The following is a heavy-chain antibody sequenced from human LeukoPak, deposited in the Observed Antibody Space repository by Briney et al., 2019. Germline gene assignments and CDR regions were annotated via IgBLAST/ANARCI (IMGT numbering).Heavy chain of an antibody. D-gene: IGHD4-17*01. J-gene: IGHJ3*02. CDR2: IYHSGST. Sequence: SETLSLTGTVSDYSISSGYYWGWIRQPPGKGLEWIGSIYHSGSTYYNPSLNSRVTISVDTSKNQFSLNLSSVTAADTAVYYCARVYGDYINDAFDIWGQGTMVTVSS. CDR1: DYSISSGYY. V-gene: IGHV4-38-2*02. CDR3: ARVYGDYINDAFDI.